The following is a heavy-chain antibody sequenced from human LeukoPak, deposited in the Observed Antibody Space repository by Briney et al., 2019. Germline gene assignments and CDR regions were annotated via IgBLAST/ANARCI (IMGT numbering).Heavy chain of an antibody. J-gene: IGHJ6*03. CDR1: GFTFDDYT. Sequence: PGGSLRLSCAASGFTFDDYTMHWVRQPPGKGLEWISLITCDGGTTYYADSVRGRFTISRDNSKNSLFLRMNSLRPEDTALYYCARDRTAEAGNDYYMGVWGNGTTVIVSS. D-gene: IGHD6-13*01. V-gene: IGHV3-43*01. CDR3: ARDRTAEAGNDYYMGV. CDR2: ITCDGGTT.